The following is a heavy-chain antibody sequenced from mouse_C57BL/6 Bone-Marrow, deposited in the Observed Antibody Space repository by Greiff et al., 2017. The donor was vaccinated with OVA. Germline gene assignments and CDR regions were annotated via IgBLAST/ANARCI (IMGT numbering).Heavy chain of an antibody. V-gene: IGHV1-69*01. CDR3: SRGWFFITTVINLGYFDV. Sequence: QVQLQQPGAELVMPGASVKLSCKASGYTFTSYWMHWVKQRPGQGLEWIGEIDPSDSYTNYNQKFKGKSTLTVDKSSSTAYMQLSSLTSDDSAVYYGSRGWFFITTVINLGYFDVWGTGTTVTVSS. J-gene: IGHJ1*03. D-gene: IGHD1-1*01. CDR1: GYTFTSYW. CDR2: IDPSDSYT.